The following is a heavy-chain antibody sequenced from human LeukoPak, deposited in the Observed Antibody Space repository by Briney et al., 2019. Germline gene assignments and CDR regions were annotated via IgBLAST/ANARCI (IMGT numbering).Heavy chain of an antibody. CDR2: IKQDGSEK. D-gene: IGHD5-18*01. CDR3: ARDRWGYSYGGD. CDR1: AFTFSRYS. J-gene: IGHJ4*02. Sequence: GSLRLSCAASAFTFSRYSMNWVRQAPGKGLEWVANIKQDGSEKYYVDSVKGRFTISRDNAKNSLYLQMNSLRAEDTAVYYCARDRWGYSYGGDWGQGTLVTVSS. V-gene: IGHV3-7*01.